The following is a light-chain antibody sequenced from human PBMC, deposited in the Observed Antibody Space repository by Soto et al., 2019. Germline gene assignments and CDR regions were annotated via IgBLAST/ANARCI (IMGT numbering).Light chain of an antibody. CDR3: SSYTSSSTDV. CDR2: DVS. CDR1: SSDVGGYNY. Sequence: QSVLTQPASVSGSPGQSITISCTGTSSDVGGYNYVYWYQQHPGKSPKLMIYDVSNRPSGVSNRFSGSKSGNTASLTISGLQAEDEADYYCSSYTSSSTDVFGTGTKVTVL. J-gene: IGLJ1*01. V-gene: IGLV2-14*01.